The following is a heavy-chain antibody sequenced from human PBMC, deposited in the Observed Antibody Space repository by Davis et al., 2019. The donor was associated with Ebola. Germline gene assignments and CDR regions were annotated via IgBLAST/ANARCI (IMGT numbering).Heavy chain of an antibody. Sequence: SETLSLTCTVSNGSISNYYWTWIRQPPGKGLEWIGTINRDGRTYYRPSPNSRVTMSVDTSKNQFSLKVNSVSAADTAVYYCTREGYGDYEVDYWGQGTLVTVYS. V-gene: IGHV4-59*04. J-gene: IGHJ4*02. D-gene: IGHD4-17*01. CDR1: NGSISNYY. CDR3: TREGYGDYEVDY. CDR2: INRDGRT.